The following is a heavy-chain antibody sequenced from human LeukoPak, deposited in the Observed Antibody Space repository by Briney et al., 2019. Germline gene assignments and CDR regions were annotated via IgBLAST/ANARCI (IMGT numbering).Heavy chain of an antibody. V-gene: IGHV3-7*01. J-gene: IGHJ4*02. Sequence: GGSLRLSCAGSGFTFGNYWMSWVRQAPGKVLEWVASVKQDVDKKDYVDSLKDRVTISRDNGKNTLYLQMNSLRAEDTAVYYCARGPPYGVRSDFFDYWGQGTVVTVSS. CDR3: ARGPPYGVRSDFFDY. CDR1: GFTFGNYW. D-gene: IGHD2-8*01. CDR2: VKQDVDKK.